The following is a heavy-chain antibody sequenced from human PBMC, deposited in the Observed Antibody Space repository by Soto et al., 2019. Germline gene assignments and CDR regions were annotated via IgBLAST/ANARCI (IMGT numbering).Heavy chain of an antibody. CDR1: GYTLTELS. V-gene: IGHV1-24*01. D-gene: IGHD3-3*01. CDR3: ATREAQYYDFWSGYYKPRGMDV. CDR2: FDPEDGET. J-gene: IGHJ6*02. Sequence: QVQLVQSGAEAKKPGASVKVSCKVSGYTLTELSMHWVRQAPGKGLEWMGGFDPEDGETIYAQKFQGRVTMTEDTSTDTAYMELSILRSEDTAVYYCATREAQYYDFWSGYYKPRGMDVWGQGTTVTVSS.